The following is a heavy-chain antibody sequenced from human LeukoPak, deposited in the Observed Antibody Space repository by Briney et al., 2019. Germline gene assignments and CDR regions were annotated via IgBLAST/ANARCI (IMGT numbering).Heavy chain of an antibody. CDR2: INQGGTT. CDR3: ARDRPLDADDYYGFYYFDY. V-gene: IGHV4-34*01. D-gene: IGHD3-10*01. Sequence: SETLSLTCAVYGGPFSGYYWTWIRQPPWKGLEWIGAINQGGTTNYNPSLRSRVTILIDTSRNQFSLRLSSVTAADTAVYYCARDRPLDADDYYGFYYFDYWGQGTLVTVSS. J-gene: IGHJ4*02. CDR1: GGPFSGYY.